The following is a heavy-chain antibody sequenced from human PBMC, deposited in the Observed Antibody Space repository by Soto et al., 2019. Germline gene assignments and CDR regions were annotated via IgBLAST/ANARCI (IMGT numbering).Heavy chain of an antibody. V-gene: IGHV3-53*01. CDR1: GFTVSSNY. J-gene: IGHJ4*02. Sequence: GGSLRLSCAASGFTVSSNYMSWVRQAPGKGLEWVSVIYSGGSTYYADSVKGRFTISRDNSKNTLYLQMNSLRAEDTAVYYCARDGYYDSSGYSPYWGQGTLVTVSS. CDR3: ARDGYYDSSGYSPY. D-gene: IGHD3-22*01. CDR2: IYSGGST.